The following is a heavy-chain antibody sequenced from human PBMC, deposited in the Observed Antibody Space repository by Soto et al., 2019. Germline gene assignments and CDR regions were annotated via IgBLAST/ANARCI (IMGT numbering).Heavy chain of an antibody. D-gene: IGHD5-12*01. Sequence: QVQLQESGPGLVKPSETLSLTCTVSGGSISSYYWSWIRQPPGKGLEWIGYIYYGGSTNYNPSRTSRATIAVDTSTNQLSLTPGSVPAADTAVYDCATRPIRRPSWFDPWGQGPLVTVSS. CDR2: IYYGGST. CDR1: GGSISSYY. CDR3: ATRPIRRPSWFDP. J-gene: IGHJ5*02. V-gene: IGHV4-59*08.